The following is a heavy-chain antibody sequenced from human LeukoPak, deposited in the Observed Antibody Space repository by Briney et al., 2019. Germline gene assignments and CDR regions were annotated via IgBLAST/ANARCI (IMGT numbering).Heavy chain of an antibody. CDR3: AREVAVAGNVYYGMDV. CDR1: GFTVSSNC. V-gene: IGHV3-66*01. D-gene: IGHD6-19*01. CDR2: IYSGGST. Sequence: GGSLRLSCAASGFTVSSNCMSWVRQAPGKGLEWVSVIYSGGSTYYADSVKGRFTISRDNSKNTLYLQMNSLRAEDTAVYYCAREVAVAGNVYYGMDVWGQGTTVTVSS. J-gene: IGHJ6*02.